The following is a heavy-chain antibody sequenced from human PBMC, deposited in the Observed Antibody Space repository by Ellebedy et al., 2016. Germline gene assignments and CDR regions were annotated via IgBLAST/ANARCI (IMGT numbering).Heavy chain of an antibody. J-gene: IGHJ4*02. CDR3: AKDQGITGTTMFDY. CDR1: GFTFSSYG. CDR2: ISYDGSNK. V-gene: IGHV3-30*18. Sequence: GESLKISCAASGFTFSSYGMHWVRQAPGKGLEWVAVISYDGSNKYYADSVKGRFTISRDNSKNTLYLQMNSLRAEDTAVYYCAKDQGITGTTMFDYWGQGTLVTVSS. D-gene: IGHD1-7*01.